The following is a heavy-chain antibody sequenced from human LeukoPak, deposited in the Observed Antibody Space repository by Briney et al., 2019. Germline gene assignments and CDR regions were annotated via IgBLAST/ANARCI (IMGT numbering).Heavy chain of an antibody. CDR1: GGSFSGYY. V-gene: IGHV4-34*01. CDR3: ARHSSSWRYYFDY. Sequence: SETLSLTCAVYGGSFSGYYWSWIRQPPGKGLEWIGEINHSGSTNYNPSLKSRVTISVDTSKNQFSLKLSSVTAADTAVYYCARHSSSWRYYFDYWGQGTLVTVSS. J-gene: IGHJ4*02. D-gene: IGHD6-13*01. CDR2: INHSGST.